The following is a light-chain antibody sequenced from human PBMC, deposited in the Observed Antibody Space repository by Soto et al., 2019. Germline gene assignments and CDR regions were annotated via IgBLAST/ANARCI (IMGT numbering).Light chain of an antibody. V-gene: IGLV2-8*01. J-gene: IGLJ3*02. CDR1: SSDVCGYNY. CDR2: EVS. CDR3: NSYAGSNNWV. Sequence: HSALTQPASVSGSPGQSITISCTGTSSDVCGYNYVSWYQQHPGKAPKLMIYEVSKRPSGVPDRFSGSKSGNTASLTVSGLQAEDEADYYCNSYAGSNNWVFGGGTKVTVL.